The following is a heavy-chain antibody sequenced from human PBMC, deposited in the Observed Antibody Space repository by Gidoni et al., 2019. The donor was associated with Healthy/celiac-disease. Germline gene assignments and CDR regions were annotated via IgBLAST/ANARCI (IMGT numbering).Heavy chain of an antibody. CDR3: AREGQIVVVPAAIHYYYYYYMDV. CDR1: GGSISSYY. CDR2: IYTSGST. J-gene: IGHJ6*03. D-gene: IGHD2-2*02. V-gene: IGHV4-4*07. Sequence: QVQLQESGPGLVKPSETLSLTCTVSGGSISSYYWSWIRQPAGKGLEWIGRIYTSGSTNYNPSLKSRVTMSVDTSKNQFSLKLSSVTAADTAVYYCAREGQIVVVPAAIHYYYYYYMDVWGKGTTVTVSS.